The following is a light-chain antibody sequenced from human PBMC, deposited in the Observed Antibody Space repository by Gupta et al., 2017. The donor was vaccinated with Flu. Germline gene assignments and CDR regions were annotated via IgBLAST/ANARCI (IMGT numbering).Light chain of an antibody. CDR1: SSDIGTYNY. V-gene: IGLV2-8*01. CDR3: CSYAVSHADSNSLI. CDR2: AVS. Sequence: SCTGTSSDIGTYNYVSWYQQHPGKAPKFLIYAVSKRPSGVPDLFSGSKSGNTASLTVSGLQAEEEADYYCCSYAVSHADSNSLIFGGGTKLTVL. J-gene: IGLJ2*01.